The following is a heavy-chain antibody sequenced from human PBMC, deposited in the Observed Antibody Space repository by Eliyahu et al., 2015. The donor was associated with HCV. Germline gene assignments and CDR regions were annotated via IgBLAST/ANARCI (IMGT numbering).Heavy chain of an antibody. CDR1: XYTLTTYS. Sequence: QVHLVQSGAEVKKPGXXVKLSCKTSXYTLTTYSMHWVRQAPGQGLEWMGIINPTNGYTNYARKFQGRVTMTKDTSTSTVYMELSSLRSEDTALYYCATGGTDDYWGQGTLVTVSS. D-gene: IGHD3-10*01. J-gene: IGHJ4*02. CDR2: INPTNGYT. V-gene: IGHV1-46*01. CDR3: ATGGTDDY.